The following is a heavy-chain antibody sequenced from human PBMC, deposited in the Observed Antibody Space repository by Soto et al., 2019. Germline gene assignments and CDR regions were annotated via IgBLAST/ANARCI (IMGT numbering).Heavy chain of an antibody. J-gene: IGHJ4*02. CDR1: GFTFSSYS. V-gene: IGHV3-21*01. CDR2: ISSSSSYI. Sequence: GGSLRLSCAASGFTFSSYSMNWVRQAPGKGLEWVSSISSSSSYIYYADSVKGRFTISRDNAKNSLYLQMNSLRAEDTAVYYCARDFDETYYFDYWGQGTLVTVSS. CDR3: ARDFDETYYFDY.